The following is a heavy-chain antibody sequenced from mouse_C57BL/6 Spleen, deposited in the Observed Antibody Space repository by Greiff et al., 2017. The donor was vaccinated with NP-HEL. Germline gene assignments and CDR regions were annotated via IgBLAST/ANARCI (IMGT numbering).Heavy chain of an antibody. CDR2: IDPANGNT. CDR1: GFNIKNTY. CDR3: ARVYYASSYEDY. J-gene: IGHJ2*01. V-gene: IGHV14-3*01. D-gene: IGHD1-1*01. Sequence: EVMLVESVAELVRPGASVKLSCTASGFNIKNTYMHWVKQRPEQGLEWIGRIDPANGNTKYAPKFQGKATITADTSSNTAYLQLSSLTSEDTAIYYCARVYYASSYEDYWGQGTTLTVSS.